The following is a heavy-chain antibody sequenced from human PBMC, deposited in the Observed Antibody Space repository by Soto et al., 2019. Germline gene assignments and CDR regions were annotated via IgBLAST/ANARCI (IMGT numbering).Heavy chain of an antibody. Sequence: QVQLVQSGAEVKKPGSSVKVSCKASGGTFSSYTISWVRQAPGQGLEWMGRIIPILGIANYAQKFQGRVTITADKSTSTAYMELSSLRPEDTAVYYCARARVGSGWYPDYWGQGTLVTVSS. CDR1: GGTFSSYT. CDR2: IIPILGIA. J-gene: IGHJ4*02. D-gene: IGHD6-19*01. CDR3: ARARVGSGWYPDY. V-gene: IGHV1-69*02.